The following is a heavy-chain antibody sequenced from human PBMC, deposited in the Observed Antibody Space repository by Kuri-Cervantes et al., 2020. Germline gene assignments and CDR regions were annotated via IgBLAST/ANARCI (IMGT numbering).Heavy chain of an antibody. Sequence: SETLSLTCTLSNGSISTFYWNWIRQTPGKGLEWIGYIYYSGATNYNPSLKSRVTISVDTSKNQFSLKLSSVTAADTAVYYCARARRSSGWYQNGNWFDPWGQGTLVTVSS. CDR2: IYYSGAT. CDR1: NGSISTFY. D-gene: IGHD6-19*01. V-gene: IGHV4-59*12. J-gene: IGHJ5*02. CDR3: ARARRSSGWYQNGNWFDP.